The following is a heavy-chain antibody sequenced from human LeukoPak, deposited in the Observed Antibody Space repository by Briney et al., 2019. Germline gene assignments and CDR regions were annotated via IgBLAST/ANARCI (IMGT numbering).Heavy chain of an antibody. D-gene: IGHD6-13*01. CDR1: GLTFSSYG. V-gene: IGHV3-33*06. Sequence: GRSLRLSCAASGLTFSSYGTHWVRQAPGNGLEWVAVIWYDGSNKYYADSVKGRFTIYRDNSKTTLYLQMNSLRAEDTPVYYCAKDVSQAAGTDYWGQGTLVTVSS. J-gene: IGHJ4*02. CDR3: AKDVSQAAGTDY. CDR2: IWYDGSNK.